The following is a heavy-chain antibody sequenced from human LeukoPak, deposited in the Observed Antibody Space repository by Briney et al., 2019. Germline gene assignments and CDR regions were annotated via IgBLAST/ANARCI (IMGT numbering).Heavy chain of an antibody. CDR1: GFTVSSNY. V-gene: IGHV3-53*01. CDR2: IYNGGRT. CDR3: ARDSRGVAFFDY. Sequence: PGRSLRLSCAASGFTVSSNYMNWVRQAPGKGLEWVSAIYNGGRTYYADSVKGRFIISRDTSKNTLYLQMNSLRAEDTAVYYCARDSRGVAFFDYWGQGTPVSVSS. D-gene: IGHD5-12*01. J-gene: IGHJ4*02.